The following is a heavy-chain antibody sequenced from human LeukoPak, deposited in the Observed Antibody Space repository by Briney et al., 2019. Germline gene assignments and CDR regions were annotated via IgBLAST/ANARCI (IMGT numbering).Heavy chain of an antibody. CDR3: ARLGVRRGYWFDP. D-gene: IGHD3-16*01. CDR2: IYTSGST. J-gene: IGHJ5*02. CDR1: GGSISSYY. V-gene: IGHV4-4*09. Sequence: SETLSLTCTVSGGSISSYYWSWIRQPPGKGLEWIGYIYTSGSTNYNPSLKSRVTISVDTSKNQFSLKLSSVTAADTAVYYCARLGVRRGYWFDPWGQGTLDTVSS.